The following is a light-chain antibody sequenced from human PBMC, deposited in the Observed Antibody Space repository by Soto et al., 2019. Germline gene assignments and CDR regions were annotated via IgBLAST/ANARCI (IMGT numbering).Light chain of an antibody. CDR1: SSDIGAYNR. CDR2: EVR. Sequence: QSALTQPPSVSGSPGQSVTISCTGTSSDIGAYNRVSWYQQPPGTAPKLMIYEVRDRTSGVPDRFSGSKSGNTASLTISGLQAGDEADYYCSSYTSSNTLIFGGGTKVTVL. CDR3: SSYTSSNTLI. V-gene: IGLV2-18*02. J-gene: IGLJ2*01.